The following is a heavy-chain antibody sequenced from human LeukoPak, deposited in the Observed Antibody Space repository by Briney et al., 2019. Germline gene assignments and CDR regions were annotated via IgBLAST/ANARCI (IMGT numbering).Heavy chain of an antibody. CDR2: IWYDGSNK. V-gene: IGHV3-33*01. CDR1: GFTFSRNG. Sequence: GGSLRLSCVASGFTFSRNGMHWVRQAPGKGLDWVAVIWYDGSNKYYADSVKGRFTISRDNSKNTLYLQMNSPRAEDTAVYYCASGRLNYFYAMDIWGQGTTVTVSS. J-gene: IGHJ6*02. CDR3: ASGRLNYFYAMDI.